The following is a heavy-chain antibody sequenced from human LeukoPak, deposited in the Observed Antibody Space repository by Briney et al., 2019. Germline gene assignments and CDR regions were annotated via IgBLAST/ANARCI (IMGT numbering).Heavy chain of an antibody. J-gene: IGHJ4*02. V-gene: IGHV3-30*04. Sequence: GGSLRLSCAASGFTFSSYAMSWVRQAPGKGLEWVAVIADDGKDKHYVESVKGRFTISRDNSKNTLYLQMNSLRVEDTAVYYCARDRHIAAAGYYFDYWGQGTLVTVSS. CDR1: GFTFSSYA. CDR2: IADDGKDK. CDR3: ARDRHIAAAGYYFDY. D-gene: IGHD6-25*01.